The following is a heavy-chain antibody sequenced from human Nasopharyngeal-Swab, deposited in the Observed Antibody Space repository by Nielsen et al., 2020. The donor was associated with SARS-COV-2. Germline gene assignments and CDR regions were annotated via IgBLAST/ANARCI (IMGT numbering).Heavy chain of an antibody. CDR3: ARVGAGHGY. CDR2: IYSGGST. D-gene: IGHD4/OR15-4a*01. Sequence: GGSLRLSCAASGFTASSNYMSWVRQAPGKGLERVSVIYSGGSTYYADSVKGRFTISRDNSKNTLYLQMNSLRAEDTAVYYCARVGAGHGYWGQGTLVTVSS. V-gene: IGHV3-53*01. J-gene: IGHJ4*02. CDR1: GFTASSNY.